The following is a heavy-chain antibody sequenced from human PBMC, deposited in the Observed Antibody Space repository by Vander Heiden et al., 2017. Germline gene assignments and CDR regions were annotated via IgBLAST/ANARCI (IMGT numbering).Heavy chain of an antibody. Sequence: QLQLQESGPGLVKPSETLSLTCTVSGGSISSSSYYWGWLRQPPGKGLEWIGSIYYSGSTYYNPSLKSRVTISVDTSKNQFSLKLSSVTAADTAVYYCARPGDSSGYGVSSAFDIWGQGTMVTVSS. D-gene: IGHD3-22*01. CDR3: ARPGDSSGYGVSSAFDI. CDR1: GGSISSSSYY. J-gene: IGHJ3*02. V-gene: IGHV4-39*01. CDR2: IYYSGST.